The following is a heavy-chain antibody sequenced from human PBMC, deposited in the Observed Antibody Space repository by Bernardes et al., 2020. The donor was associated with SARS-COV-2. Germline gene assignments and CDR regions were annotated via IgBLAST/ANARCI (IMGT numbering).Heavy chain of an antibody. Sequence: SESLSLTCAVSGYSISSIYYWGFLQHPPGERLELSRSIDHSGSAYYNPSLKSRFTISVDSPKNQFYLKLTSVTAADTAVYYCARELSHLVSAFDIWGQGTMVTVSS. CDR3: ARELSHLVSAFDI. CDR2: IDHSGSA. V-gene: IGHV4-38-2*02. CDR1: GYSISSIYY. D-gene: IGHD6-13*01. J-gene: IGHJ3*02.